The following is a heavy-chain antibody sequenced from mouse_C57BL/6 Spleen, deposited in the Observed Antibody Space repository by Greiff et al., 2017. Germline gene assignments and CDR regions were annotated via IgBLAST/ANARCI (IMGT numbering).Heavy chain of an antibody. D-gene: IGHD2-4*01. CDR2: IYPGSGNT. J-gene: IGHJ1*03. CDR3: ARSLDYDWYFDV. CDR1: GYTFTDYY. Sequence: LQESGAELVRPGASVKLSCKASGYTFTDYYINWVKQRPGQGLEWIARIYPGSGNTYYNEKFKGKATLTAEKSSSTAYMQLSSLTSEDSAVYFCARSLDYDWYFDVWGTGTTVTVSS. V-gene: IGHV1-76*01.